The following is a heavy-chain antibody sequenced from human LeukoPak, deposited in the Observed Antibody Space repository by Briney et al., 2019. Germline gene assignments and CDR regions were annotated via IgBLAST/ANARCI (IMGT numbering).Heavy chain of an antibody. CDR1: GFAFSNYW. V-gene: IGHV3-74*01. D-gene: IGHD5-24*01. CDR3: ARDGDGYNFDF. CDR2: ITRDGSYA. J-gene: IGHJ4*02. Sequence: GVSLRLSCAASGFAFSNYWMHWVRQVPGKGLVWVSRITRDGSYANYADSVQGRFTFSRDNARNTLYLQMNSLRAEDTAVYYCARDGDGYNFDFWGQGALVTVSS.